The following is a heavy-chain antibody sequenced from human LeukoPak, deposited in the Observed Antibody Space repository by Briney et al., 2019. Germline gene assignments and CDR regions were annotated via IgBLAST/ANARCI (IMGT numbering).Heavy chain of an antibody. Sequence: SETLSLTCTVSGGSISSYYWSWIRQPPGKGLEWIGYIYYSGSTNYNPSLKSRVTISVDTSKNQFSLKLSSVTAADTAVYYCARATIAARRDSVEFDPWRQGTLVTVSS. CDR1: GGSISSYY. CDR2: IYYSGST. D-gene: IGHD6-6*01. CDR3: ARATIAARRDSVEFDP. V-gene: IGHV4-59*01. J-gene: IGHJ5*02.